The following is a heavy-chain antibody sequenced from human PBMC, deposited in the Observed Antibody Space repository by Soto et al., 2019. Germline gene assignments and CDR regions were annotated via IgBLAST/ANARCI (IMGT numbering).Heavy chain of an antibody. CDR1: GGTFSSYA. CDR3: ARSPLYCSSTSCSNYYGMDV. D-gene: IGHD2-2*01. V-gene: IGHV1-69*13. J-gene: IGHJ6*02. CDR2: IIPIFGTA. Sequence: SVKDSCKASGGTFSSYAISWVRRAPGQGLEWMGGIIPIFGTANYAQKFQGRVTITADESTSTAYMELSSLRSEDTAVYYCARSPLYCSSTSCSNYYGMDVWGQGTTVTVSS.